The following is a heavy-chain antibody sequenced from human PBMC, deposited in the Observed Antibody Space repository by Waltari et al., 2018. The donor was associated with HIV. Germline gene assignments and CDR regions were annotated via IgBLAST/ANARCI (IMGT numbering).Heavy chain of an antibody. CDR1: GGSISSYY. CDR3: ARVDYGPNPYGMDV. V-gene: IGHV4-59*01. Sequence: QVQLQESGPGLVKPSATLSLTCTVSGGSISSYYWSWIRQPPGKGLDWIGYIYYSGSTNYNPSLKSRVTISVDTSKNQFSLKLSSVTAADTAVYYCARVDYGPNPYGMDVWGQGTTVTVSS. J-gene: IGHJ6*02. CDR2: IYYSGST. D-gene: IGHD4-17*01.